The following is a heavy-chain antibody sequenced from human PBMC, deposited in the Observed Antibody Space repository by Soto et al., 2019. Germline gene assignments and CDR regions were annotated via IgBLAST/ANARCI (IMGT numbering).Heavy chain of an antibody. CDR3: ARRTSGWYLDY. V-gene: IGHV3-23*01. J-gene: IGHJ4*02. D-gene: IGHD6-19*01. CDR1: GFTFSSYA. CDR2: ISGSGDSI. Sequence: EVQLLESGGGLVQPGGSLRLSCAASGFTFSSYAMSWVRQAPGKGLEWVSVISGSGDSIYYADSVKGRFTISRDKSKNTLYLQMNSLRAEDTAVYYCARRTSGWYLDYWGQGTLVTVSS.